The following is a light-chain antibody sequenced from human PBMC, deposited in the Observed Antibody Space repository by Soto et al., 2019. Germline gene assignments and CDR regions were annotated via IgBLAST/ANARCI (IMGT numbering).Light chain of an antibody. V-gene: IGKV2-28*01. CDR1: KSLLHSNGYNY. J-gene: IGKJ1*01. CDR2: LGS. Sequence: DMGMPKPPLSLPATPGEPASIPCRSSKSLLHSNGYNYLDWYLQKPGQSPQLLIYLGSNRASGVPDRFSGSGSGTDFTLKISRVEAEDVGVYYCMQPLQSWTFGQGTKVDI. CDR3: MQPLQSWT.